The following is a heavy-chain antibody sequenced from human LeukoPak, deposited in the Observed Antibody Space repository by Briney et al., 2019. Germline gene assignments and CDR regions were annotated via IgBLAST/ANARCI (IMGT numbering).Heavy chain of an antibody. CDR3: ARSRGAMTGYYDAFDI. Sequence: GGSLRLSCAASGFTFSSYSVNWVRQAPGKGLEWVSSISSSSSYIYYADSVKGRFTISRDNAKNSLYLQMNSLRAEDTAVYYCARSRGAMTGYYDAFDIWGQGTMVTVSS. V-gene: IGHV3-21*01. CDR2: ISSSSSYI. D-gene: IGHD3-9*01. J-gene: IGHJ3*02. CDR1: GFTFSSYS.